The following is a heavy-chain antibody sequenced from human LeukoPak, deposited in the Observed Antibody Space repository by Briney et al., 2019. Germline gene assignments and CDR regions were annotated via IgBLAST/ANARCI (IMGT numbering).Heavy chain of an antibody. J-gene: IGHJ4*02. CDR1: GFTFDDYA. CDR3: AKTNLRLGYSSSWYAPGYFDY. CDR2: ISWNSGSI. Sequence: GGSLRLSCAASGFTFDDYAMHWVRHAPGKGLEWVSGISWNSGSIVYADSVKGRFTISRDDAKNSLYLQMNSLRAEDTALYYCAKTNLRLGYSSSWYAPGYFDYWGQGTLVTVSS. D-gene: IGHD6-13*01. V-gene: IGHV3-9*01.